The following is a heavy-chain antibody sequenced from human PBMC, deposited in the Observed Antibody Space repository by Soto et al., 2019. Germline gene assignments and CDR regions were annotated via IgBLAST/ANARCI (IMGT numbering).Heavy chain of an antibody. V-gene: IGHV1-69*13. CDR1: GGTFNTYT. D-gene: IGHD1-26*01. CDR2: IIPIFGTT. CDR3: ARIPRYSFPTSEPVDN. J-gene: IGHJ1*01. Sequence: GASVKVSCKASGGTFNTYTFSWVRQAPGQGLEWVGSIIPIFGTTHYAQSFQGRLSITADQSSTTTYMELRSLTSHDTALYYCARIPRYSFPTSEPVDNWGQGTLVTVSS.